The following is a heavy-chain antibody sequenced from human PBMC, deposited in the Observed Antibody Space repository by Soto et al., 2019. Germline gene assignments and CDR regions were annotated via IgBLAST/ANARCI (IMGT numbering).Heavy chain of an antibody. D-gene: IGHD3-22*01. V-gene: IGHV4-34*01. CDR2: INHSGST. CDR3: ASHYCDSSGYYY. Sequence: PSETLSVTCAVYGGSFSGYYWSWSRQPPGKGLEWIGEINHSGSTNYNPSLKSRVTISVDTSKNQFSLKLSSVTAADTAVYYCASHYCDSSGYYYWGQGTLVTVSS. J-gene: IGHJ4*02. CDR1: GGSFSGYY.